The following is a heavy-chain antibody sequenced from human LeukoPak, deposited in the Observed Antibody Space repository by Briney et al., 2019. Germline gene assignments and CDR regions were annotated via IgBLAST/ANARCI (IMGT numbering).Heavy chain of an antibody. CDR1: GGSISSYY. D-gene: IGHD3-22*01. CDR3: AGSSAFDAFDI. CDR2: ISYRGST. J-gene: IGHJ3*02. V-gene: IGHV4-59*08. Sequence: PSETLSLTCTVSGGSISSYYWSWIRQPPGKGLEWIGYISYRGSTNYNPSLKSRVTISVDTSKNQFSLKVSSLSAADTAVYYCAGSSAFDAFDIWGQGTMVTVSS.